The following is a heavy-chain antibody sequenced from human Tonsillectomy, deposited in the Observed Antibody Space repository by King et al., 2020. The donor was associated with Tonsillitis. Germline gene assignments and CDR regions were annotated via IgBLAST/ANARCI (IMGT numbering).Heavy chain of an antibody. CDR3: ARDRRYGGNSSMALYAFDI. CDR1: GYTFTGYY. V-gene: IGHV1-2*04. CDR2: INPNSGGT. D-gene: IGHD4-23*01. J-gene: IGHJ3*02. Sequence: QLVQSGAEVKKPGASVKVSCKASGYTFTGYYMHWVRQAPGQGLEWMGWINPNSGGTNYAQKFQGWVTMTRDTSISTAYMELSRLGSDDTAVYYCARDRRYGGNSSMALYAFDIWGQGTMVTVSS.